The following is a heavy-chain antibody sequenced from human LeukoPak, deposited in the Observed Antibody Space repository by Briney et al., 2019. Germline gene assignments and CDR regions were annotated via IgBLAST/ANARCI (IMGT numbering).Heavy chain of an antibody. J-gene: IGHJ4*02. Sequence: GRFTISRDNAKNSLYLQMNSLRAEDTALYYCAKDGGRQWEEAYFDYWGQGTLVTVSS. CDR3: AKDGGRQWEEAYFDY. V-gene: IGHV3-9*01. D-gene: IGHD1-26*01.